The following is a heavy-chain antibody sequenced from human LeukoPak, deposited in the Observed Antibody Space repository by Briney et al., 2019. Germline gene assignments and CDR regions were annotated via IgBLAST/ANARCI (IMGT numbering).Heavy chain of an antibody. J-gene: IGHJ6*02. D-gene: IGHD5-18*01. V-gene: IGHV3-7*01. CDR3: ARGTAMFKVYYYYGMDV. CDR2: IKQDGSEK. CDR1: GFTFSSYW. Sequence: GGSLRLSCAASGFTFSSYWMSWVRQAPGKGLEWVANIKQDGSEKHYVDSVKGRFTITRDNAKNSPYLQMNSLRAEDTAVYYCARGTAMFKVYYYYGMDVWGQGTTVTVSS.